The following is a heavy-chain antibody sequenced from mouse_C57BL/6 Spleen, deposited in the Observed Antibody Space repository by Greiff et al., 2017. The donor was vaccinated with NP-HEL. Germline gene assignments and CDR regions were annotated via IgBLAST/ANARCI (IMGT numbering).Heavy chain of an antibody. Sequence: QVQLQQPGAELVRPGSSVKLSCKASGYTFTSYWMHWVKQRPIQGLEWIGNIDPSDSETHYNQKFKDKATLTVDKSSSTAYMQLSSLTSEDSAVYYCARGGDYYYRSSYFDYWGQGTTLTVSS. CDR3: ARGGDYYYRSSYFDY. CDR1: GYTFTSYW. J-gene: IGHJ2*01. V-gene: IGHV1-52*01. CDR2: IDPSDSET. D-gene: IGHD1-1*01.